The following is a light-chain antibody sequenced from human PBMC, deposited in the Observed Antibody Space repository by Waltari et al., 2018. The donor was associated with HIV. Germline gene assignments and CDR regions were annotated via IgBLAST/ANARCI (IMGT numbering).Light chain of an antibody. V-gene: IGLV1-47*01. CDR3: VAWDDTLSALF. CDR2: RNN. Sequence: QSVLTQPPAASGTPGQRVTISCSGSRSNIGSNYVHWYQQFPGTAPKLLIYRNNYRPSGVPDRISGSKSGTAAYLAISGLRSEDEADYYCVAWDDTLSALFFGGGTKLTVL. CDR1: RSNIGSNY. J-gene: IGLJ2*01.